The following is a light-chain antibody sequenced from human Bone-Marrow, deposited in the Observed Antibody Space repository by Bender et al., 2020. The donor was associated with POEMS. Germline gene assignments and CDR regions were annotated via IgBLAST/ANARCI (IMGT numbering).Light chain of an antibody. V-gene: IGLV2-23*02. CDR1: GGDVGSYSL. J-gene: IGLJ1*01. CDR3: CSYAGSSNFGV. Sequence: QSALTQPASVSGSPGQSITISCTGTGGDVGSYSLVSWYHQHPGRAPNLIIYLVSQRPSGISDRFSGSKSGYTASLTISGLRVEDEAGYYCCSYAGSSNFGVFGTGTKVTVL. CDR2: LVS.